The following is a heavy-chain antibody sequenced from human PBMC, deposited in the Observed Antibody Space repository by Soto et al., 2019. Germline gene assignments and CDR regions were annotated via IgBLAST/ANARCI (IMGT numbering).Heavy chain of an antibody. CDR2: ISAYNGNT. Sequence: ASVKVSCKASGYTFTSYGISWVRQAPGQGLEWMGWISAYNGNTNYAQKLQGRVTMTTDTSTSTAYMELRSLRSDDTAVYYCARELSDYDSDNWFDPWGQGTLVTVSS. CDR3: ARELSDYDSDNWFDP. V-gene: IGHV1-18*01. J-gene: IGHJ5*02. CDR1: GYTFTSYG. D-gene: IGHD3-3*01.